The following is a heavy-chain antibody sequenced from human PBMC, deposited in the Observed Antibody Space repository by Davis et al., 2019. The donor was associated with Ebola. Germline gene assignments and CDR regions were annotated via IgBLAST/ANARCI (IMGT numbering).Heavy chain of an antibody. V-gene: IGHV3-30*18. Sequence: PGGSLRLSCAASGFTFSSYAMHWVRQAPGKGLEWVAVISYDGSNKYYADSVKGRFTISRDNSKNTLYLQMNSLRAEDTAVYYCAKIQLWVAGGYWGQGTLVTVSS. CDR2: ISYDGSNK. CDR1: GFTFSSYA. J-gene: IGHJ4*02. CDR3: AKIQLWVAGGY. D-gene: IGHD5-18*01.